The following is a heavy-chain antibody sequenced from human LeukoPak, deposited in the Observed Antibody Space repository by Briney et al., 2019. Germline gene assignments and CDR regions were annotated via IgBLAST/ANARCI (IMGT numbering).Heavy chain of an antibody. CDR3: ARDRRTQNYYFDY. D-gene: IGHD2/OR15-2a*01. CDR1: GFTFSSYA. CDR2: ISYDGSNK. J-gene: IGHJ4*02. V-gene: IGHV3-30-3*01. Sequence: GRSLRLSCAASGFTFSSYAMHWVRQAPGKGLEWVAVISYDGSNKYYADSVKGRFTISRDNSKNTLYLQMNSLRAEDTAVYYCARDRRTQNYYFDYWGQGTLVTVSS.